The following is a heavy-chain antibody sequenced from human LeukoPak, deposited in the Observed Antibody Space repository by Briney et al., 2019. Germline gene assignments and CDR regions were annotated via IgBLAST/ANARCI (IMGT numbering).Heavy chain of an antibody. V-gene: IGHV3-7*01. Sequence: GGSLRLSCAASGFTFSSYWMSWVRQAPGKGLEWVANIKQDGSKKYYVDSVKGRFTISRDNSKNSLYLQMNSLRAEDTAVYYCARDGRGACLIYYYGMDVWGQGTTVTVSS. CDR3: ARDGRGACLIYYYGMDV. CDR1: GFTFSSYW. CDR2: IKQDGSKK. J-gene: IGHJ6*02. D-gene: IGHD3-16*01.